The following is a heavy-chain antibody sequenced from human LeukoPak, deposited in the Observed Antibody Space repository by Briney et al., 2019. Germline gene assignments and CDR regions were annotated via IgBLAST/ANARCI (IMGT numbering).Heavy chain of an antibody. V-gene: IGHV3-7*03. CDR3: AGGTGFIIKD. CDR2: IKQDGSEK. D-gene: IGHD3-9*01. Sequence: GGSLRLSCAASGFTFSLYWMNWVRRAPGKGLEWVANIKQDGSEKNYVDSVKGRFTISRDNAKNSLYLQMNNLRAEDTAMYYCAGGTGFIIKDWGQGTLVTVSS. J-gene: IGHJ4*02. CDR1: GFTFSLYW.